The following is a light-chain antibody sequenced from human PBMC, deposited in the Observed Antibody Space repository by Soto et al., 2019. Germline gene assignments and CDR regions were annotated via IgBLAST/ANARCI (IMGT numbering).Light chain of an antibody. Sequence: EIVLTQSPGTLSLSPGERATLSCRASQSVSRTYLAWYQQKPVQAPRLLIYATSSRATGIPDRFSGSGSGTDFTLTIISLEPEDFAVYYCQQYNNWHPCTVGQGTNVDNK. CDR2: ATS. CDR1: QSVSRTY. CDR3: QQYNNWHPCT. V-gene: IGKV3-20*01. J-gene: IGKJ1*01.